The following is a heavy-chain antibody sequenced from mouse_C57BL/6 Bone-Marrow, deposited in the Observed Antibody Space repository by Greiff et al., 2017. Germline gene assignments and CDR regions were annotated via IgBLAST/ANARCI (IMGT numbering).Heavy chain of an antibody. CDR1: GYSFTDYN. CDR2: INPNNGTT. V-gene: IGHV1-39*01. J-gene: IGHJ2*01. CDR3: ARSGVYDYDGFDY. D-gene: IGHD2-4*01. Sequence: VQLQQSGPELVKPGASVKISCKASGYSFTDYNMNWVKQSNGKSLEWIGVINPNNGTTSYNQKFKGKATLTVDQSSSTAYMQLSSLTSEDSAVYYCARSGVYDYDGFDYWGQGTTLTVSS.